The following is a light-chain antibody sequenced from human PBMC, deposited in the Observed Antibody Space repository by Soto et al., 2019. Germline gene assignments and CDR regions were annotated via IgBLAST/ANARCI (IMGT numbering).Light chain of an antibody. J-gene: IGKJ1*01. CDR2: DAS. CDR3: QQYNSYPWT. Sequence: DIQMTQSPSTLSASXGDRVTIXXRASXSIDTWLAWYHQKPGKAPKPLXCDASSXXSGVPSRFXGSGSGTEFALTISSLQPDDFATYYCQQYNSYPWTFGQGTKV. CDR1: XSIDTW. V-gene: IGKV1-5*01.